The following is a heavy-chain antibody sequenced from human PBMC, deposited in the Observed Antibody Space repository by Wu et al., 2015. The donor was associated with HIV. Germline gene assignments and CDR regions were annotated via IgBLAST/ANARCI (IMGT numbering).Heavy chain of an antibody. D-gene: IGHD4-23*01. V-gene: IGHV1-69*01. Sequence: QLVQSGAEVKKTWVLGEGLLQGFWRHFSSYAISWCDRPLDKGLSGWEGSSLSLVQQLRTEVQGRVTITADESTSTAYMELSSLRSEDTAVYYCARDSYGGNSGYYYMDVWGKGTTVTVSS. CDR3: ARDSYGGNSGYYYMDV. J-gene: IGHJ6*03. CDR1: RHFSSYA. CDR2: SSLSLVQ.